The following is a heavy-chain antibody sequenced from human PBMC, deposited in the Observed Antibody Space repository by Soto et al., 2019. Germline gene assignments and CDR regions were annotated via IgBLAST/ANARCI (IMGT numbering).Heavy chain of an antibody. Sequence: GGSLRLSCAASGFTISSYSMNWVRQAPGKGLEWVSYISSSSSTIYYADSVKGRFTISRDNAKNSLYLQMNSLRDEDTAVYYCARDAGVRIAAAGTGGMDVWGQGTTVTVSS. CDR1: GFTISSYS. CDR3: ARDAGVRIAAAGTGGMDV. J-gene: IGHJ6*02. CDR2: ISSSSSTI. V-gene: IGHV3-48*02. D-gene: IGHD6-13*01.